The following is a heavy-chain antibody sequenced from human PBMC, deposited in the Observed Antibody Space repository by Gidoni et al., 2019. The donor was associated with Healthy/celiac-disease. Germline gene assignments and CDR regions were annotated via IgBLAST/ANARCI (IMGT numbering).Heavy chain of an antibody. D-gene: IGHD2-15*01. CDR2: IWYDGSNK. J-gene: IGHJ6*02. Sequence: QVQLVESGGGVVQPGRSLRLSCAASGFTFSSYGMHWVRQAPGKGLEWVAVIWYDGSNKYYADSVKGRFTISRDNSKNTLYLQMNSLRAEDTSVYYCARDQEVVAAPRSMDVWGQGTTVTVSS. V-gene: IGHV3-33*01. CDR1: GFTFSSYG. CDR3: ARDQEVVAAPRSMDV.